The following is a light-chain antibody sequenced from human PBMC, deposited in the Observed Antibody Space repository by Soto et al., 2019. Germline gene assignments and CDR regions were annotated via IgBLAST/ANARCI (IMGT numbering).Light chain of an antibody. Sequence: QSVLTQPPSVSEAPGQRVTISCPGRSSNIGAGYDVHWYQQLPRTAPKLLIYGNNNRPSGVPDRFSGSKSDTSASLAITGLQAEDEADYYCQSYDISLSDSVFGGGTKLTVL. V-gene: IGLV1-40*01. CDR1: SSNIGAGYD. J-gene: IGLJ2*01. CDR3: QSYDISLSDSV. CDR2: GNN.